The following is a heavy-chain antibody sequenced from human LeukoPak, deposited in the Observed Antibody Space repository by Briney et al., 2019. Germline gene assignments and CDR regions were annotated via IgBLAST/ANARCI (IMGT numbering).Heavy chain of an antibody. D-gene: IGHD3-9*01. J-gene: IGHJ3*02. Sequence: SETLSLTCAVYGGSFSGYYWSWIRQPSGKGLEWIGEINHSGSTNYNPSLKSRVTISVDTSKNQFSLKLSSVTAADTAVYYCARWVLTGWLTSHDAFDIWGQGTMVTVSS. CDR2: INHSGST. CDR3: ARWVLTGWLTSHDAFDI. V-gene: IGHV4-34*01. CDR1: GGSFSGYY.